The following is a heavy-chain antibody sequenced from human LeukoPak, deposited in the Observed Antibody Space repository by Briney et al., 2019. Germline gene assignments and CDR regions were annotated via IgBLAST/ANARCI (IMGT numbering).Heavy chain of an antibody. CDR2: ISSSSSYI. CDR3: AKVGQQLALVY. CDR1: GFTFSSYS. J-gene: IGHJ4*02. Sequence: PGGSLRLSCAASGFTFSSYSMNWVRQAPGKGLEWVSSISSSSSYIYYADSVKGRFTMSRDNAKSSLYLQMNSLRAEDTGVYYCAKVGQQLALVYWGQGTLVTVSS. V-gene: IGHV3-21*06. D-gene: IGHD6-13*01.